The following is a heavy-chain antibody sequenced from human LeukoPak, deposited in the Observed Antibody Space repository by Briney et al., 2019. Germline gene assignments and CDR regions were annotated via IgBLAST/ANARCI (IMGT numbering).Heavy chain of an antibody. V-gene: IGHV4-39*07. J-gene: IGHJ5*02. CDR3: ERDGDGDYADH. Sequence: SETLSLTCAVAGASISGSNYFWGWIRQPPGKGLEWIGSIYFSGSTVYNPSLRSRVTISLDTSQNQFSLRLSSVTAADTAVYYCERDGDGDYADHWGQGTLVTVSS. CDR1: GASISGSNYF. D-gene: IGHD4-17*01. CDR2: IYFSGST.